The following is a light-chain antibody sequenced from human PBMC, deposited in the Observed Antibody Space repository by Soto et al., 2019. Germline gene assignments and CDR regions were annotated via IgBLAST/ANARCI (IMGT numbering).Light chain of an antibody. V-gene: IGLV2-14*01. CDR1: SSDVGGYNY. CDR3: SSYTSSSTLPSVV. Sequence: QSALTQPASVSGSPGQSITISCTGTSSDVGGYNYVSWYQQHPGKAPKLMIYDVSNRPSGVSNRFSGSKSGNTASLTISGLQAEDEADYYCSSYTSSSTLPSVVFGGGTKLTVL. J-gene: IGLJ2*01. CDR2: DVS.